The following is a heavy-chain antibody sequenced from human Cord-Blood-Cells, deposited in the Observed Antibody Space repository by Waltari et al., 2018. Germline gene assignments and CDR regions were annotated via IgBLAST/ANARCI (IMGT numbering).Heavy chain of an antibody. CDR3: AREGNWVRAFDI. Sequence: EVQLVESGGGLVKPGGSRSLSCAASGFTFSTYSMNWGGQAPGNGLGWVSSISSSSSYIYYADSVKGRFTIARGNAKHSLYLQMNSLRAEDTVVYYCAREGNWVRAFDIWGQGTMVTVSS. D-gene: IGHD7-27*01. J-gene: IGHJ3*02. CDR2: ISSSSSYI. CDR1: GFTFSTYS. V-gene: IGHV3-21*01.